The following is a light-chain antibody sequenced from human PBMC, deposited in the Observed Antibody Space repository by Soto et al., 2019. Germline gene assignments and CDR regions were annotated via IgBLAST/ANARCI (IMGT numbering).Light chain of an antibody. CDR1: SSNIGSNT. J-gene: IGLJ3*02. CDR3: AAWEDSLNGRV. V-gene: IGLV1-44*01. CDR2: SNN. Sequence: QSVLTQPPSASGTPGQRVTISCSGSSSNIGSNTVNWYQQLPGTAPKLLIYSNNQRPSGVPDRFSGSKSGTSASLAISGLQSEDEAGYYCAAWEDSLNGRVFGGGTKLTVL.